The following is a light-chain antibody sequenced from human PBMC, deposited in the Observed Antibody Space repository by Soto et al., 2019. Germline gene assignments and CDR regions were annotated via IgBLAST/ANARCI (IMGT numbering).Light chain of an antibody. Sequence: EIVLTQSPATLSLSPGERTTLSCRASQSVGSYLAWYQQKPGQAPRLLIYDASNRAAGIPARFSGSGSGTDFTLTISSLEPEAFAVYYCQQRSNWPPITFGQGTRLEIK. V-gene: IGKV3-11*01. CDR1: QSVGSY. J-gene: IGKJ5*01. CDR3: QQRSNWPPIT. CDR2: DAS.